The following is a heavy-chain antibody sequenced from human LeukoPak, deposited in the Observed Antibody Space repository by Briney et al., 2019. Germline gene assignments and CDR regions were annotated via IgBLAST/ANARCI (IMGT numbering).Heavy chain of an antibody. V-gene: IGHV4-34*01. CDR3: ARDQPSTYYYYGMDV. J-gene: IGHJ6*02. Sequence: PSETLSLTCAVYGGSFSGYYWSWIRQPPGKGLEWIGEINHSGSTNYNPSLKSRVTISVDTSKNQFSLKLSPVTAADTAVYYCARDQPSTYYYYGMDVWGQGTTVTVSS. CDR2: INHSGST. CDR1: GGSFSGYY.